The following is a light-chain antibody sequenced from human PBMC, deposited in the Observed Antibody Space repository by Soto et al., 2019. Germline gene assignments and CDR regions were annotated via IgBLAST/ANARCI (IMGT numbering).Light chain of an antibody. V-gene: IGKV1-39*01. CDR1: QSVTTY. CDR3: QQSYRTPPET. J-gene: IGKJ2*01. CDR2: DAS. Sequence: DIQMTQSPSFLSASVGDRFSISCRSRQSVTTYLNWYQQKPGQAPNLIIHDASTLHSGVPSRFSGSGSGTEFTLPISGLHPEDFAAYYCQQSYRTPPETFGQGTELESK.